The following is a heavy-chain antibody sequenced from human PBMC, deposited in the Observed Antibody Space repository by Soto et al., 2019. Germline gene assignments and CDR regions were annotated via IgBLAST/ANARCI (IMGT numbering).Heavy chain of an antibody. CDR2: ISSAGFYT. V-gene: IGHV3-11*06. CDR3: ARGPSVEGAGNWSINGRGWDDP. D-gene: IGHD3-10*01. Sequence: QVQLVESGGGLVEPGGSLRLYCVASGFTFIDYSMSWFRQSPGKGLERVSYISSAGFYTNYAASVKGRFTISRDHAKNSVYRQRTSLRSDDTAGLYCARGPSVEGAGNWSINGRGWDDPLGQETLVTVSS. CDR1: GFTFIDYS. J-gene: IGHJ5*02.